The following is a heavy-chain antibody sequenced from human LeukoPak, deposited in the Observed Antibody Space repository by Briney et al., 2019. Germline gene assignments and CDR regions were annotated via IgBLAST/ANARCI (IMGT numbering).Heavy chain of an antibody. CDR3: AGAPGYCSSTSCYLTYYYYGMDV. Sequence: SETLSLTCAVSGYSISSGYYWGWIRQPPGKGLEWIGSIYHSGSTYYNPSLKSRVTISVDTSKNQFSLKLSSVTAADTAVYYCAGAPGYCSSTSCYLTYYYYGMDVWGKGTTVTVSS. CDR1: GYSISSGYY. CDR2: IYHSGST. V-gene: IGHV4-38-2*01. J-gene: IGHJ6*04. D-gene: IGHD2-2*01.